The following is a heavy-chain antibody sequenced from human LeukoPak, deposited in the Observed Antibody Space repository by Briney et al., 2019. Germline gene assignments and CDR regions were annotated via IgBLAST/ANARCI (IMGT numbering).Heavy chain of an antibody. D-gene: IGHD3-16*02. J-gene: IGHJ4*02. CDR1: GFGFSRYW. CDR2: IYRDGSTT. Sequence: GGSLRLSCAPSGFGFSRYWMHWVRQAPGAGLKWVSRIYRDGSTTDYAHSVKGRFSISRDNSKNTLYLDMNSLRAEDTAVYYCARDGERGELSLYMDYWGQGTLVTVSS. CDR3: ARDGERGELSLYMDY. V-gene: IGHV3-74*01.